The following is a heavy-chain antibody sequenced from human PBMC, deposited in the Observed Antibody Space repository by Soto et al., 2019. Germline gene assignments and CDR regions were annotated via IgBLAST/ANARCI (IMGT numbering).Heavy chain of an antibody. V-gene: IGHV1-3*01. D-gene: IGHD3-9*01. CDR3: ARDPTPTYDILSGYYDY. J-gene: IGHJ4*01. Sequence: ASVKVSCKASGYTFTSYAMHWVRQAPGQRLEWMGWINAGNGNTKYSQKFQGRVTITRDTSASTAYMELSSLRSEVTAVYYCARDPTPTYDILSGYYDYWGHGTLVTVSS. CDR2: INAGNGNT. CDR1: GYTFTSYA.